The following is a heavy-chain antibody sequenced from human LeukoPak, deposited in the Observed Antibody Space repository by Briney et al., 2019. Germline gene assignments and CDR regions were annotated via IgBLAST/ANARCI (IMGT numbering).Heavy chain of an antibody. D-gene: IGHD2-21*02. CDR3: AKSQAGGDRLFDY. Sequence: GGSLRLSCVASGFTFDDYTMHWVRQAPGKAPEWVSLINWDSENTFYADSVKGRFTTSRDNSKNSLYLQMDSLRFEDTALYYCAKSQAGGDRLFDYWGQGTLVTVSS. V-gene: IGHV3-43*01. CDR1: GFTFDDYT. CDR2: INWDSENT. J-gene: IGHJ4*02.